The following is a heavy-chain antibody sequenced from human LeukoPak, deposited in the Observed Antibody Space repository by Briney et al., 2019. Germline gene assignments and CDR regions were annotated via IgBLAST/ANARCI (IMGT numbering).Heavy chain of an antibody. J-gene: IGHJ6*03. V-gene: IGHV4-34*01. CDR3: ATGRNVVVPAAILGVGPWYYYYYMDV. D-gene: IGHD2-2*02. Sequence: SETLSLTCAVYGGSFTDYYWSWIRHLPGKGLEWIGEIHHRAGANYNPSLWGRVTISADTSKNQFSLHLTSVTAADTAVYYCATGRNVVVPAAILGVGPWYYYYYMDVWGKGTTVTVSS. CDR1: GGSFTDYY. CDR2: IHHRAGA.